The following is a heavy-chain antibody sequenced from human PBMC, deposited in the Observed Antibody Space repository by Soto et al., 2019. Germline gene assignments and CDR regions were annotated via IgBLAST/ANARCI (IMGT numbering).Heavy chain of an antibody. V-gene: IGHV1-18*01. CDR1: GYTFTNYG. Sequence: SVKVSCKASGYTFTNYGVTWVRQAPGLGLEWMGWISAYNGDIHHAQKFEGRVTMTTDTSTNTAYMELRSLTSDDTAVYYCARVEDYFDSSGYAHWGQGTPVTVSS. CDR2: ISAYNGDI. D-gene: IGHD3-22*01. CDR3: ARVEDYFDSSGYAH. J-gene: IGHJ4*02.